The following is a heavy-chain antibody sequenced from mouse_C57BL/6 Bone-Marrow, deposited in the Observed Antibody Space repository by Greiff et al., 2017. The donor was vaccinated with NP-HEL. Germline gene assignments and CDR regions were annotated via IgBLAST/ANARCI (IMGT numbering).Heavy chain of an antibody. CDR1: GFNIKNTY. CDR3: ALYYYGSSYDWYFGV. Sequence: EVQLQESVAELVRPGASVKLSCTASGFNIKNTYMHWVKQRPEQGLEWIGRIDPANGNTTYASKFPGKATITADTSSNTAYLQLSSLTSEDTAIYYCALYYYGSSYDWYFGVWGTGTTVTVAS. D-gene: IGHD1-1*01. J-gene: IGHJ1*03. CDR2: IDPANGNT. V-gene: IGHV14-3*01.